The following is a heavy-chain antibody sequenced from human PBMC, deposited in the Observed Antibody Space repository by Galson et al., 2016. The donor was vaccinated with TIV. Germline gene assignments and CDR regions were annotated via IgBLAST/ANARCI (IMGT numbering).Heavy chain of an antibody. V-gene: IGHV3-20*04. CDR3: TRNPAEMRKESDYYDY. CDR1: GFIFSNAW. J-gene: IGHJ4*02. D-gene: IGHD5-24*01. Sequence: SLRLSCAGSGFIFSNAWMSWVRQAPGKGLEWVCDINWNGRKTRYRDSVTGRFTVSRDNGKKTLYLQLSSLRTEDTGLYYCTRNPAEMRKESDYYDYWGQGTLVTVSS. CDR2: INWNGRKT.